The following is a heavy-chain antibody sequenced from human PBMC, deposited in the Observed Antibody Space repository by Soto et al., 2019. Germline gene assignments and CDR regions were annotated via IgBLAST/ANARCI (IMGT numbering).Heavy chain of an antibody. CDR3: ASSAVTLLMDV. D-gene: IGHD4-4*01. CDR1: GYTFTSYG. J-gene: IGHJ6*02. Sequence: QVQLVQSGAEVKKPGASVKVSCKASGYTFTSYGISWVRQAPGQGLEWMGWISAYNGNTKYSQKFQGRVTITRDTSASTAYMELSSLRSEDTAVYYCASSAVTLLMDVWGQGTTVTVSS. V-gene: IGHV1-18*04. CDR2: ISAYNGNT.